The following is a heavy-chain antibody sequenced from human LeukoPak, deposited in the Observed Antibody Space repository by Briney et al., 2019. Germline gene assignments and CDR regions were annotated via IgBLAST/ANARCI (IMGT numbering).Heavy chain of an antibody. CDR1: GGSISSGSYY. J-gene: IGHJ5*02. Sequence: PSETLSLTCTVSGGSISSGSYYWSWIRQPAGKGLEWIGHIYTSGSTNYNPSLKSRVTISVDTSKNQFSLKLSSVTAADTAVYYCARGCIRSIAARPRRWFDPWGQGTLVTVSS. V-gene: IGHV4-61*09. CDR3: ARGCIRSIAARPRRWFDP. CDR2: IYTSGST. D-gene: IGHD6-6*01.